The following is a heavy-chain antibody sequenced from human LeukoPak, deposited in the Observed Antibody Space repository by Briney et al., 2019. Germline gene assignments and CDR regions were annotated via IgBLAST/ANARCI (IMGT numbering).Heavy chain of an antibody. D-gene: IGHD3-16*01. J-gene: IGHJ4*02. CDR2: IYYSGST. CDR3: ARRLLGSNHFDY. CDR1: GYVISSHY. V-gene: IGHV4-59*11. Sequence: SETLSLTCSASGYVISSHYWSWIRQPPGKGLEWIGYIYYSGSTDYNPSLKSRVTMSVDTSKTQFSLRLSSVTAADTAVYYCARRLLGSNHFDYWGQGILVTVSS.